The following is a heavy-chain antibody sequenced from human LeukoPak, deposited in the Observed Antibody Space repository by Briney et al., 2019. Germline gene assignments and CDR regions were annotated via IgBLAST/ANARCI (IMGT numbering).Heavy chain of an antibody. CDR3: AKLPSSGWYYFDY. V-gene: IGHV3-30*18. CDR2: ISYDGSNK. J-gene: IGHJ4*02. Sequence: GGSLRRSCAASGFTFSSYGMHWVRQAPGKGLEWVAVISYDGSNKYYADSVRGRFTISRDNSKNTLYLQMNSLRAEDTAVYYCAKLPSSGWYYFDYWGQGTLVTVSS. D-gene: IGHD6-19*01. CDR1: GFTFSSYG.